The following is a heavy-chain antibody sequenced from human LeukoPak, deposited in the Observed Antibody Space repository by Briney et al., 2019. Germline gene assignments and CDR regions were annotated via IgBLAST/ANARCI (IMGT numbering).Heavy chain of an antibody. J-gene: IGHJ4*02. Sequence: GRSLRLSCAASGFTFDDYAMHWVRQAPGKGLEWVSGISWNGGSIGYADSVKGRFTISRDKAKNTLYLQMNSLRAEDTALYYCAKGQYYYDSSGYYYRSYFDYWGQGTLVTVSS. CDR1: GFTFDDYA. D-gene: IGHD3-22*01. V-gene: IGHV3-9*01. CDR2: ISWNGGSI. CDR3: AKGQYYYDSSGYYYRSYFDY.